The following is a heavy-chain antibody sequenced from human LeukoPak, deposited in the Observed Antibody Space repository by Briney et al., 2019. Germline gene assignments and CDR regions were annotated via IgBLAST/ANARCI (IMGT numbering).Heavy chain of an antibody. Sequence: GGSLRLSCAASAFTFNGYSMNWVRQAPGKGLEWVSYISPSATTIYYADSVKGRFTISRDNAKNSLYLQMNSLRAEDTAVYYCAREYSSSSGRSFDYWGQGTLVTVSS. CDR3: AREYSSSSGRSFDY. V-gene: IGHV3-48*01. CDR2: ISPSATTI. CDR1: AFTFNGYS. D-gene: IGHD6-6*01. J-gene: IGHJ4*02.